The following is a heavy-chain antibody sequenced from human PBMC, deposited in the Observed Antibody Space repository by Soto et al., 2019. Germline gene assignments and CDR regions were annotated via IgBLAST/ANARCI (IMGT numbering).Heavy chain of an antibody. Sequence: SVKVSCKASGGTFSSYAISWVRQAPGQGLEWMGGIIPIFGTANYAQKFQGRVTITADESTSTAYMELSSLRSEDTAVYHCARGSGYCSSTSCYPYYYGMDVWGQGTTVTVSS. CDR1: GGTFSSYA. J-gene: IGHJ6*02. CDR3: ARGSGYCSSTSCYPYYYGMDV. CDR2: IIPIFGTA. V-gene: IGHV1-69*13. D-gene: IGHD2-2*01.